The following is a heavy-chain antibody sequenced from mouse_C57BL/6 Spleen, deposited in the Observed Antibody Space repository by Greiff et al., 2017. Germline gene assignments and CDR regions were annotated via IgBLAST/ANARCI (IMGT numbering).Heavy chain of an antibody. CDR1: GFSFNTYA. Sequence: EVQLVESGGGLVQPKGSLKLSCAASGFSFNTYAMNWVRQAPGKGLEWVARIRSKSNNYATYYADSVKDRFTISRDDSESMLYLQMNNLKTEDTAMDYCVRHGSNHAMDYWGQGTSVTVSS. V-gene: IGHV10-1*01. D-gene: IGHD2-5*01. CDR3: VRHGSNHAMDY. J-gene: IGHJ4*01. CDR2: IRSKSNNYAT.